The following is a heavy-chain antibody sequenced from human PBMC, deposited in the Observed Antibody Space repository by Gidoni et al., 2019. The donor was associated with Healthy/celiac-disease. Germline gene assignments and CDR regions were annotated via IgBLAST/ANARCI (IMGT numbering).Heavy chain of an antibody. J-gene: IGHJ6*02. CDR2: FDPEDGET. D-gene: IGHD4-17*01. CDR3: ATGSYGDYAKYYYYGMDV. Sequence: QVQLVQSGAEVKKPGASVKVSCKVSGYTLTELSMHWVRQAPGKGREWMGGFDPEDGETIYAQKFQGRVTMTEDTSTDTAYMELSSLRSEDTAVYYCATGSYGDYAKYYYYGMDVWGQGTTVTVSS. CDR1: GYTLTELS. V-gene: IGHV1-24*01.